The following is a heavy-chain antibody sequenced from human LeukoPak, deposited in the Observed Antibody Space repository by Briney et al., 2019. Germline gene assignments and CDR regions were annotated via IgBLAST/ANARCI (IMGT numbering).Heavy chain of an antibody. CDR1: GFTVSSNY. V-gene: IGHV3-66*01. CDR2: IYSGGTT. D-gene: IGHD6-19*01. CDR3: ARDPPRRGGWDCWYFDL. Sequence: GGSLRLSCAASGFTVSSNYMSWVRQAPGKGLEWVSVIYSGGTTYYADSVKGRFTISRDNSKNTLYLQMNSLRAEDTAVYYCARDPPRRGGWDCWYFDLWGRGTLVTVSS. J-gene: IGHJ2*01.